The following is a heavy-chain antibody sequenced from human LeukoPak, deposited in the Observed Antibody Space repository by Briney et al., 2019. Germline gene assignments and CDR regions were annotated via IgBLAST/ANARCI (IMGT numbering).Heavy chain of an antibody. V-gene: IGHV3-23*01. J-gene: IGHJ4*02. CDR3: AKAPRMEIVLVSEAFDY. CDR1: GFNFIKYA. D-gene: IGHD3-22*01. CDR2: ISGSGGST. Sequence: GGSLRLSCAASGFNFIKYAMTWVRQAPGQGLEWVSSISGSGGSTYYTESVKGRFTISRDNSKNTLYLQMNSLRADDTAVYYCAKAPRMEIVLVSEAFDYWGQGTLVTVSS.